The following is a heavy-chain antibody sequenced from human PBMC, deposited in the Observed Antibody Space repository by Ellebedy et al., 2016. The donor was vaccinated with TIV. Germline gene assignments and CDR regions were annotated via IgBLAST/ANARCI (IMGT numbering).Heavy chain of an antibody. CDR1: GGSISSYY. Sequence: MPSETLSPTCTVSGGSISSYYWRWIWQPPGKGLEWIGYIYYSGSTNYNPSLKSRVTISVDTSKNQFSLKLSSVTAADTAVYYCAKDGELWFGELVFSYYFDYWGQGTLVTVSS. J-gene: IGHJ4*02. D-gene: IGHD3-10*01. V-gene: IGHV4-59*01. CDR2: IYYSGST. CDR3: AKDGELWFGELVFSYYFDY.